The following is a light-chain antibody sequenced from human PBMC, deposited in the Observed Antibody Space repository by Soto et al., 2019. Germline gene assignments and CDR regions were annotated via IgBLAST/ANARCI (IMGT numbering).Light chain of an antibody. Sequence: QSALTQPASVSGSPGQSITISCSGTSSDVGGSDYVSWYQQHPGEAPKLMIYDVSYRPSGISNRFSGSKSGNTASLTIYGLQAEDEADYFCSSYTSSAPGVLFGGGTKLTVL. J-gene: IGLJ2*01. CDR2: DVS. V-gene: IGLV2-14*03. CDR3: SSYTSSAPGVL. CDR1: SSDVGGSDY.